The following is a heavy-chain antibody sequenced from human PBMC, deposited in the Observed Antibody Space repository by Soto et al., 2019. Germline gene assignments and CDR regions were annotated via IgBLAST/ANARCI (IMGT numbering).Heavy chain of an antibody. CDR1: GFTFRTYA. CDR2: ITSNVSST. Sequence: PGGSLRLSCLASGFTFRTYAMHWVRQAPGRGLQYVSTITSNVSSTYHADSVRGRFTISRDNSKNTLYLQMSSLRADDTAVYYCVKAPRPVPAAIHGPWGGDGDYYYSGMDVWGQGTTVTVSS. CDR3: VKAPRPVPAAIHGPWGGDGDYYYSGMDV. D-gene: IGHD2-2*02. J-gene: IGHJ6*02. V-gene: IGHV3-64D*06.